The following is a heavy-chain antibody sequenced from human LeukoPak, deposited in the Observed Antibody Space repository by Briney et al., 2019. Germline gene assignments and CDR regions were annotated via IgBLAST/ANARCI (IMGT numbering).Heavy chain of an antibody. CDR2: ISSSGGSS. CDR3: ARGTAGYHSSYFDY. V-gene: IGHV3-23*01. CDR1: GFTFRSYA. Sequence: GGSLRLSCAASGFTFRSYAMSWVRQAPGKGLEWVSAISSSGGSSYNADSVKGRFTISRDNAENTLYLQMNSLRAEDTAVYYCARGTAGYHSSYFDYWGQGTLVTVSS. D-gene: IGHD3-16*02. J-gene: IGHJ4*02.